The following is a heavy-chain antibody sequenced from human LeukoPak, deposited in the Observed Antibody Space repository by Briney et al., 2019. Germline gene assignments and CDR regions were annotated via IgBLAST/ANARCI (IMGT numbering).Heavy chain of an antibody. J-gene: IGHJ4*02. CDR1: GFTFSSYS. CDR2: ISSSSTNI. D-gene: IGHD3-22*01. CDR3: ANYYYDRSGYKN. V-gene: IGHV3-21*04. Sequence: GGSLRLSCAASGFTFSSYSMNWVRRAPGKGLEWLSSISSSSTNIYYADSVKGRFTISRDNSKNTLYLQMNSLRAEDTAVYYCANYYYDRSGYKNWGQGTLVTVSS.